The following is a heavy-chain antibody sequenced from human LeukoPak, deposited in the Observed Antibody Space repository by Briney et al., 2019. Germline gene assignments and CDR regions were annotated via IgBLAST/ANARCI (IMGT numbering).Heavy chain of an antibody. CDR3: TRDLPYSSSWESIDY. CDR1: GYTFTSYG. D-gene: IGHD6-13*01. CDR2: INPNSGGT. Sequence: ASAKVSCKASGYTFTSYGISWVRQAPGQGLEWMGWINPNSGGTNYAQKFQGRVTMTTDTSTSTAYMELRSLRSDDTAVYYCTRDLPYSSSWESIDYWGQGTLVTVSS. V-gene: IGHV1-18*01. J-gene: IGHJ4*02.